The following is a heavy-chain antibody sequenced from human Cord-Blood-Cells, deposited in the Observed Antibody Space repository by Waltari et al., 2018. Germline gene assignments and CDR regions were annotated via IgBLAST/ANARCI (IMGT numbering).Heavy chain of an antibody. CDR3: ARVQENYDFWSGYNWFDP. CDR2: IYYSGST. J-gene: IGHJ5*02. CDR1: GCSISSSRHY. V-gene: IGHV4-39*01. D-gene: IGHD3-3*01. Sequence: LQLRESGPGLVTTSETLSLPCTVSGCSISSSRHYLGWTPHTHGEGLEWIGSIYYSGSTNYNPSLKSQVTISVDTSKNQFSLKLSSVTAADTAVYYCARVQENYDFWSGYNWFDPWGQGTLVTVSS.